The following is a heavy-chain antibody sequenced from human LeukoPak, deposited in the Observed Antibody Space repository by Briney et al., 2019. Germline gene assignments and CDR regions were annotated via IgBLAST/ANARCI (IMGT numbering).Heavy chain of an antibody. D-gene: IGHD5-24*01. J-gene: IGHJ4*02. Sequence: SETLSLTCTVSGGSISSSSFYWGWIRQPPGKGLEWIGGIYYSGSTYYNPSLKSRVTISVDTSKNQFSLKLSSVTAADTAVYYCARGWGDGYNYHYFDYWGQGTLVTVSS. CDR2: IYYSGST. CDR3: ARGWGDGYNYHYFDY. V-gene: IGHV4-39*01. CDR1: GGSISSSSFY.